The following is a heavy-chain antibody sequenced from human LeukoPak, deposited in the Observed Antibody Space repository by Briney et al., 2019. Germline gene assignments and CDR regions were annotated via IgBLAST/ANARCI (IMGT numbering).Heavy chain of an antibody. D-gene: IGHD5-24*01. J-gene: IGHJ6*02. CDR2: INPSGAYT. Sequence: ASVKVSCKASGYTSTTYYIHWVRRAPGQGLEWMGMINPSGAYTNYAQKFQGRVTMTRDTSTSTVYMESSSLRSEDTAVYYCARDSKMEAAYYYYGMDVWGQGTTVTVSS. V-gene: IGHV1-46*01. CDR3: ARDSKMEAAYYYYGMDV. CDR1: GYTSTTYY.